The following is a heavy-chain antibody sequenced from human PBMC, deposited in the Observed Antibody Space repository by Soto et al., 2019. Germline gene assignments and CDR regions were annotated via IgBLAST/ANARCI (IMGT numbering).Heavy chain of an antibody. CDR3: ARDTHDYYGSGSYYQPDWLDP. V-gene: IGHV3-33*01. CDR2: IWYDGSNK. Sequence: QVQLVESGGGVVQPGRSLRLSCAASGFTFSSYGMHWVRQAPGKGLEWVAVIWYDGSNKYYADSVKGRFTISRDNSKNTLYLQMNSLRAEDTAVYYCARDTHDYYGSGSYYQPDWLDPWGQGTLVTVSS. D-gene: IGHD3-10*01. J-gene: IGHJ5*02. CDR1: GFTFSSYG.